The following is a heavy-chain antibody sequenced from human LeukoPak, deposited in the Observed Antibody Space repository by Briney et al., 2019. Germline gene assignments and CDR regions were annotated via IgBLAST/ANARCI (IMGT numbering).Heavy chain of an antibody. V-gene: IGHV4-59*01. CDR2: IYYSGST. CDR1: GGSISSYY. J-gene: IGHJ6*02. CDR3: ARDSLAAAGNYYYYGMDV. D-gene: IGHD6-13*01. Sequence: SETLSLTCTVSGGSISSYYWSWIRQPPGKGLEWIGYIYYSGSTNYNPSLKSRVTISVDTSKNQFSLKLSSVTAADTAVYYCARDSLAAAGNYYYYGMDVWGQGTTVTVSS.